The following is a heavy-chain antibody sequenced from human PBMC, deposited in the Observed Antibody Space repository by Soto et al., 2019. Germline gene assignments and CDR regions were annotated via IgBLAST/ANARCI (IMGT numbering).Heavy chain of an antibody. CDR2: IIPIFGTA. Sequence: QVQLVQSGAEVKKPGSSVKVSCKASGGTFSSYAISWVRQAPGQGLEWMGGIIPIFGTANYAQKFQGRVTITXXEXTXXAYMELSSLRSEDTAVYYCARDPNTFGGVFAEFDPWGQGTLVTVSS. J-gene: IGHJ5*02. V-gene: IGHV1-69*05. D-gene: IGHD3-16*01. CDR1: GGTFSSYA. CDR3: ARDPNTFGGVFAEFDP.